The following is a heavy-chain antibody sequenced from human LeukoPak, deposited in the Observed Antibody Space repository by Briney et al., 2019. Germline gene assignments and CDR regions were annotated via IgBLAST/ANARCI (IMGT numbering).Heavy chain of an antibody. D-gene: IGHD6-19*01. CDR3: ARVHGGWRPYYYYYMDV. V-gene: IGHV7-4-1*02. Sequence: GASVKVSCKASGYTFTSFAINWVRQAPGQGLEWMGWINTNTGNPTYAQGFTGRFVFSLDTSVSTAYLQISSLKAEDTAVYYCARVHGGWRPYYYYYMDVWGKGTTVTVSS. J-gene: IGHJ6*03. CDR1: GYTFTSFA. CDR2: INTNTGNP.